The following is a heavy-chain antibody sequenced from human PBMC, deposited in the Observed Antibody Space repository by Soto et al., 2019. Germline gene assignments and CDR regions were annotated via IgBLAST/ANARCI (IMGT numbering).Heavy chain of an antibody. CDR3: ARDKRVTMIGGWFDP. CDR2: IYHSGKT. D-gene: IGHD3-22*01. Sequence: SETLSLTCVVSGYSISSGYYWAWVRQPPGKELEWIGSIYHSGKTYYKPSLRSRVTVSVDTSKNQFSMKLISVTAADTAVYYCARDKRVTMIGGWFDPWGQGTLVTVS. CDR1: GYSISSGYY. J-gene: IGHJ5*02. V-gene: IGHV4-38-2*02.